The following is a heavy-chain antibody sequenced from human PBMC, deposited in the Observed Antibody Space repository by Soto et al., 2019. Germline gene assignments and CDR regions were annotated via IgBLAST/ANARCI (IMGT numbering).Heavy chain of an antibody. CDR3: ARATRYCSGGSCSDY. D-gene: IGHD2-15*01. Sequence: SETLSLTCTVSGGSISSYYWSWIRQPPGKGLEWIGYIYYSGSTNYNPSLQSRVTISVDTSKNQISLKLSSVTAADTAVYYCARATRYCSGGSCSDYWGQGTLVTVSS. J-gene: IGHJ4*02. CDR2: IYYSGST. CDR1: GGSISSYY. V-gene: IGHV4-59*01.